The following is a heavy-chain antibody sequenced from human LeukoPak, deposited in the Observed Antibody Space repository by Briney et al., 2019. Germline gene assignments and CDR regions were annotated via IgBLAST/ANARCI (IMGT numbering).Heavy chain of an antibody. V-gene: IGHV3-30*02. CDR1: GFTFSSYG. Sequence: GGSLRLSCAASGFTFSSYGMHWVRQAPGKGLEWVAFIRYDGSNKYYADSVKGRFTISRDNSKNTLYLQMNSLRAEDTAVYYCAKDRGFLRPYSPDQWLAPFDAFDIWGQGTMVTVSS. CDR3: AKDRGFLRPYSPDQWLAPFDAFDI. D-gene: IGHD6-19*01. CDR2: IRYDGSNK. J-gene: IGHJ3*02.